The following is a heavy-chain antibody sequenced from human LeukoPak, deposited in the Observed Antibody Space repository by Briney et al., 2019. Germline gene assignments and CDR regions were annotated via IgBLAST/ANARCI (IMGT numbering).Heavy chain of an antibody. CDR2: ISWNSGSI. D-gene: IGHD1-20*01. J-gene: IGHJ6*02. CDR3: AREGAPVTDYYYYGMDV. CDR1: GFTFDDYA. V-gene: IGHV3-9*01. Sequence: PGRSLRLSCAASGFTFDDYAMHWVRQAPGKGLEWVSGISWNSGSIGYADSVKGRFTISRDNAKNSLYLQMNSLRAEDTALYYCAREGAPVTDYYYYGMDVWGQGTTVTVSS.